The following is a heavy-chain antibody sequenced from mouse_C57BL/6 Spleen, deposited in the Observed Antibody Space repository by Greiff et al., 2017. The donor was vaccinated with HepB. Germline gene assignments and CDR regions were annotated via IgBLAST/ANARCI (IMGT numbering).Heavy chain of an antibody. CDR1: GYTFTSYW. V-gene: IGHV1-64*01. J-gene: IGHJ4*01. D-gene: IGHD4-1*01. CDR3: ETGKVPYYYAMDY. Sequence: QVQLQQPGAELVKPGASVKLSCKASGYTFTSYWMHWVKQRPGQGLEWIGMIHPNSGSTNYNEKFKSKATLTVDKSSSTAYMQLSSLTSEDSAVYYCETGKVPYYYAMDYWGQGTSVTVSS. CDR2: IHPNSGST.